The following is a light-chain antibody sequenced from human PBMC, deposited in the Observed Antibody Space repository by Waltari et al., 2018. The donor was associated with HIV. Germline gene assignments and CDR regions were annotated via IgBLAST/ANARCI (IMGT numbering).Light chain of an antibody. V-gene: IGKV2D-29*01. J-gene: IGKJ3*01. Sequence: DVVMTQSPLSLSVTPGQPASISCKASQSIRHHDGKTYLYWYLQKPGQPPRLLMYEVSNRYSGVPERFSGSGSGTDFTLKISRVEAEDVGVYYCMQSIQFHLFSFGPGTKVEIK. CDR1: QSIRHHDGKTY. CDR2: EVS. CDR3: MQSIQFHLFS.